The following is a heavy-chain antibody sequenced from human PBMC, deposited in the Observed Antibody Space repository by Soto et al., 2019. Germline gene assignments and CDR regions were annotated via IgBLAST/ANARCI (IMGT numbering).Heavy chain of an antibody. CDR2: IHYSGST. CDR3: AIPRYSYSPMDV. CDR1: GGSVSSGSYY. Sequence: SETLSLTCTVSGGSVSSGSYYWSWIRQPPGKGLEWIGYIHYSGSTNYNPSLKSRVTISVDTSKNQFSLKLSSVTAADTAVYYCAIPRYSYSPMDVWGKGTTGTVSS. V-gene: IGHV4-61*01. D-gene: IGHD5-18*01. J-gene: IGHJ6*04.